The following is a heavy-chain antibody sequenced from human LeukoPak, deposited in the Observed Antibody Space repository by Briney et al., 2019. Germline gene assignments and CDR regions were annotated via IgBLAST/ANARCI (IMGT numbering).Heavy chain of an antibody. V-gene: IGHV3-21*01. CDR1: GFTFSDYS. Sequence: PGGSLRLSCSASGFTFSDYSMNWVRQAPGNGLEWVSSITSRSGNMYYAHSVKGRITISRDNAKNSLYLQINSLRVDDTAVYYCARDGAIVATVAFDYWGQGTLVTVSS. J-gene: IGHJ4*02. D-gene: IGHD5-12*01. CDR2: ITSRSGNM. CDR3: ARDGAIVATVAFDY.